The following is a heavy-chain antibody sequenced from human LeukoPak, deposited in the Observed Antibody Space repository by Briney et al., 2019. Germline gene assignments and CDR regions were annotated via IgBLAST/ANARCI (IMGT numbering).Heavy chain of an antibody. CDR2: IYSGGST. CDR1: GFTVSTNY. V-gene: IGHV3-66*01. Sequence: GGSLRLSCAASGFTVSTNYMSWVRQAPGKGLEWVSVIYSGGSTYYAASVKGRFTSSRDKSKNTLFLQMNSLRAEDTAVYYCARDLDLDHWGRGTLVTVS. J-gene: IGHJ4*02. CDR3: ARDLDLDH.